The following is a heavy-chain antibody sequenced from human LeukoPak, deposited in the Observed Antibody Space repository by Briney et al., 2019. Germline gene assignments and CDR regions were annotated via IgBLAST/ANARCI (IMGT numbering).Heavy chain of an antibody. J-gene: IGHJ4*02. V-gene: IGHV3-21*01. CDR1: GFPFSTYN. CDR3: ARDASPVRVWGTYRLAHFDY. Sequence: GGSLRLSCAASGFPFSTYNMNWVRQAPGKGLEWVSSISSTNSYIYYTGSVKGRFTISRDTAKNSLYLQMNSLRAEDTAVYYCARDASPVRVWGTYRLAHFDYWGQGTLVTVSS. D-gene: IGHD3-16*02. CDR2: ISSTNSYI.